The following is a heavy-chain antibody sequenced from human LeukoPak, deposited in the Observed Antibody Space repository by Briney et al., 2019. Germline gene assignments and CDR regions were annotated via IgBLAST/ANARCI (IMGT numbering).Heavy chain of an antibody. CDR1: GGSISSYY. J-gene: IGHJ6*03. D-gene: IGHD3-16*01. V-gene: IGHV4-59*01. Sequence: SETLSLTCTVSGGSISSYYWSWIRQPPGKGLGYIGYIYYSGSTNYNPSLKSRVTISVDTSKNQFSLKLSSVTAADTAVYYCARETSQKGAHYMDVWGKGTTVTISS. CDR2: IYYSGST. CDR3: ARETSQKGAHYMDV.